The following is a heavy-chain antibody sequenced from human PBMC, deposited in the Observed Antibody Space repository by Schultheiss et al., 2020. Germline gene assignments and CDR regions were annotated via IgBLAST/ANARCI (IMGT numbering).Heavy chain of an antibody. CDR2: IYYSGST. CDR1: GGSISSGDYY. CDR3: ARAPITMVRGFNP. Sequence: SETLSLTCTVSGGSISSGDYYWSWIRQHPGKGLEWIGYIYYSGSTYYNPSLKSRVTISVDTSKNQFSLKLSSVTAADTAVYYCARAPITMVRGFNPWGQGTLVTVSS. D-gene: IGHD3-10*01. V-gene: IGHV4-30-4*01. J-gene: IGHJ5*02.